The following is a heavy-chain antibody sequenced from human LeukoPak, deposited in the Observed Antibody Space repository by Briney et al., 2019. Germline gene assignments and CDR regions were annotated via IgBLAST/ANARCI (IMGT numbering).Heavy chain of an antibody. CDR1: GGTFSSYA. Sequence: SVKVSCKASGGTFSSYAISWVRQAPGQGLEWMGGIIPIFGTANYAQKFQGRVTITADKSTSTAYMELSSLRSEDTAVYYCASWRANYYDSSGYYLHGMTFDYWGQGTLVTVSS. CDR3: ASWRANYYDSSGYYLHGMTFDY. V-gene: IGHV1-69*06. J-gene: IGHJ4*02. CDR2: IIPIFGTA. D-gene: IGHD3-22*01.